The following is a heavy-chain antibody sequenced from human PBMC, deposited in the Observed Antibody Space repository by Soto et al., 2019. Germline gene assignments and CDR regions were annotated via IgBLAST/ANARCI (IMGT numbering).Heavy chain of an antibody. V-gene: IGHV3-43*01. J-gene: IGHJ6*02. CDR3: AKDYYDFWSGYYRWGGYGMDV. D-gene: IGHD3-3*01. CDR2: ISRDGGST. CDR1: GFTFGDYT. Sequence: PGGSLRLSCAASGFTFGDYTMHWVRQVPGKGLEWVSLISRDGGSTYYADSVKGRFTISRDNSKNSLYLQMNGLTTEDTALYYCAKDYYDFWSGYYRWGGYGMDVWGQGTTVTVSS.